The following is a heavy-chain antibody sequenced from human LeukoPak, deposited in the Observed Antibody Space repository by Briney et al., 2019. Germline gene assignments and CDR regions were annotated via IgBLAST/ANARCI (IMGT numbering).Heavy chain of an antibody. Sequence: PSETLSLTCTVSSGSISSSSYYWGWIRQPPGKGLEWIGSIYYSGSTYYNPSLKSRVTISVDTSKNQFSLKLSSVTAADTAVYYCARRRDSYGYTDYWGQGTLVTVSS. D-gene: IGHD5-18*01. J-gene: IGHJ4*02. CDR3: ARRRDSYGYTDY. CDR1: SGSISSSSYY. V-gene: IGHV4-39*01. CDR2: IYYSGST.